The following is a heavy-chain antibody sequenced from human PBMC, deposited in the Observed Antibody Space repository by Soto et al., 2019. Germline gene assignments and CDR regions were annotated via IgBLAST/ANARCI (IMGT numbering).Heavy chain of an antibody. V-gene: IGHV4-34*01. CDR2: INHRGCS. Sequence: SEPLSLTCAVNGGSLSGYYWSWIRQSPGKGLEWIGEINHRGCSDYNPSLKSRVTLSIDASMNHVTLDLTSVTAADTAVYNCARSDNLNALHGLDVWGQGTAVTVSS. CDR3: ARSDNLNALHGLDV. CDR1: GGSLSGYY. D-gene: IGHD1-1*01. J-gene: IGHJ6*02.